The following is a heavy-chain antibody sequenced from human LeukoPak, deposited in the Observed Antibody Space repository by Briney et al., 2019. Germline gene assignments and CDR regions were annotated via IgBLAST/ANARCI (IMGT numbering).Heavy chain of an antibody. CDR2: IRSNTYGGTT. D-gene: IGHD5-24*01. CDR3: TRDHYNSFDY. J-gene: IGHJ4*02. V-gene: IGHV3-49*04. Sequence: SLRLSCTVSGFTFGDYAMSWVRQAPGKGLEWVGFIRSNTYGGTTEYAASVKGRFTVSRDDSKSIAYLQMNSLKTEDTAVYYCTRDHYNSFDYWGQGTLVTVSS. CDR1: GFTFGDYA.